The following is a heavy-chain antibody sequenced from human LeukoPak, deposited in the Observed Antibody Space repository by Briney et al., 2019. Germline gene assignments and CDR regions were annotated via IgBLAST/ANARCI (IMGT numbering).Heavy chain of an antibody. Sequence: NHGESLQISCKGSGYSFTSYWIGWVRQLPGKGLEWMGIIYPGDSDTRYSPSFQGQVTISADKSISTAYLQWSSLKASDTAMYYCARVHGDFWSAENWFDPWGQGTLVTVSS. CDR2: IYPGDSDT. CDR3: ARVHGDFWSAENWFDP. V-gene: IGHV5-51*01. J-gene: IGHJ5*02. CDR1: GYSFTSYW. D-gene: IGHD3-3*01.